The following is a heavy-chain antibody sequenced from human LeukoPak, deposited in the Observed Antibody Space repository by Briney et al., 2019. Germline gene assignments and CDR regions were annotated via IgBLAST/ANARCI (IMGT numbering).Heavy chain of an antibody. CDR3: ARVYGSGSYYYYYYYMDV. D-gene: IGHD3-10*01. CDR2: ASHRGTT. Sequence: SETLSLTCAVYGGSFRGHYWSWIRQPPGKGLEWIGEASHRGTTSYNPSLKNRVTISVDTSKNQFSLKLSSVTAADTAVYYCARVYGSGSYYYYYYYMDVWGKGTTVTVSS. J-gene: IGHJ6*03. V-gene: IGHV4-34*01. CDR1: GGSFRGHY.